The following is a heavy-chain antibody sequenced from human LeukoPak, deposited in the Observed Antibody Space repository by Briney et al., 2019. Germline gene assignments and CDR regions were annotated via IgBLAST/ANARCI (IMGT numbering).Heavy chain of an antibody. CDR3: ASVFEEDGYNKDYFDY. CDR2: VIPILGIA. Sequence: TLTLSCMVSGGTFSSYAINWVRQAPGQGLEWMGRVIPILGIATNAQKFQGRVTITADKSTSTAYIELSSMRTEDTAVYYGASVFEEDGYNKDYFDYWGQGTLVTVSS. V-gene: IGHV1-69*04. D-gene: IGHD5-24*01. CDR1: GGTFSSYA. J-gene: IGHJ4*02.